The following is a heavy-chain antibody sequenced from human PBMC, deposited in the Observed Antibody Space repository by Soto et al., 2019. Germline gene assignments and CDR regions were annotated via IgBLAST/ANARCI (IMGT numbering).Heavy chain of an antibody. D-gene: IGHD2-21*02. CDR2: IYSGGST. J-gene: IGHJ6*02. Sequence: EVQLVESGGGLVQPGGSLRLSCAASGFTVSSNYMSWVRQAPGKGLEWVSVIYSGGSTYYADSVKGRFTISRDNSKNTLYLQMTSLRAEDTAVYYCARDSPVTAPYYYGMDVWGQGTTVTVSS. V-gene: IGHV3-66*01. CDR1: GFTVSSNY. CDR3: ARDSPVTAPYYYGMDV.